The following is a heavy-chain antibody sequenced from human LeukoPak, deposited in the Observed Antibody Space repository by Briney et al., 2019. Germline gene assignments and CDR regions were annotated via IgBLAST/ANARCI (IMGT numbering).Heavy chain of an antibody. CDR3: ARDLYCSSTSCYMGTFDY. Sequence: GSLRLSCAASGFTFSSYSMNWVRQAPGKGLEWVSSISSSSSYIYYADSVKGRFTISRDNAKNSLYLQMNSLRAEDTAVYYCARDLYCSSTSCYMGTFDYWGQGTLVTVSS. CDR1: GFTFSSYS. CDR2: ISSSSSYI. J-gene: IGHJ4*02. V-gene: IGHV3-21*01. D-gene: IGHD2-2*02.